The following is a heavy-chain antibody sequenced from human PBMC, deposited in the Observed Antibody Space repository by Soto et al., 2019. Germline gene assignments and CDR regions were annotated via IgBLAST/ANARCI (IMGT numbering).Heavy chain of an antibody. D-gene: IGHD3-10*01. J-gene: IGHJ4*02. CDR2: ICNSVTT. V-gene: IGHV4-59*08. CDR3: ASHDPGGFDS. Sequence: QVQLQESGPGLVKPSETLTLTCTVSGGSISSYCCSWIRQPPGKGLEWIGYICNSVTTNYNPSLTGRVTISGDTSKNQFSLKLSTGTAADTAVYYGASHDPGGFDSWGQGTLVTVSS. CDR1: GGSISSYC.